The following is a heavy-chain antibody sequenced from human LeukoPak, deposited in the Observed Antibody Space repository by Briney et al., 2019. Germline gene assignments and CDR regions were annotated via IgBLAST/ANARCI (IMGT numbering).Heavy chain of an antibody. J-gene: IGHJ4*02. D-gene: IGHD3-10*01. CDR2: ISSSSDHI. Sequence: GSLRLSCAASGFTFSSYSMNWVRQAPGKGLEWVSSISSSSDHIYYADSVKCRFTVSSDNAKSSLYLQMHSLRAEDTAVYYCARYYYYGSRNYFDYWGQGTLVTVSS. V-gene: IGHV3-21*01. CDR3: ARYYYYGSRNYFDY. CDR1: GFTFSSYS.